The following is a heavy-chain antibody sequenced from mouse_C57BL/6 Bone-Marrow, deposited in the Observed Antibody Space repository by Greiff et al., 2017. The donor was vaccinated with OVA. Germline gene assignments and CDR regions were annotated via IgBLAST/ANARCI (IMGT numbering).Heavy chain of an antibody. J-gene: IGHJ2*01. D-gene: IGHD1-1*01. CDR3: AICYYYGSSYLDY. V-gene: IGHV1-74*01. CDR1: GYTFTSYW. Sequence: QVQLQQPGAELVKPGASVKVSCKASGYTFTSYWMHWVKQRPGQGLEWIGRIHPSDNDTNYNQTFKGKATLTVDKSSSTAYMQLSSLTSEDSAVYYCAICYYYGSSYLDYWGQGTTLTVSS. CDR2: IHPSDNDT.